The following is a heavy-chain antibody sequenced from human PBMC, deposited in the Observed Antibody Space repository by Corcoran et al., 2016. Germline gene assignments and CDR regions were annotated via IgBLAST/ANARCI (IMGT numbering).Heavy chain of an antibody. CDR2: TYYKSKWYN. V-gene: IGHV6-1*01. Sequence: QVQLQQSGPGLVKPSQTLSLTCAISGDSVSSNNAVWNWIRQSPSRGLEWLGRTYYKSKWYNEYAGSVKSRITINPDTSKNQFSRQLNSVTPEDTAVYYCARGTCTTCFDSWGQGTLVTVSS. J-gene: IGHJ4*02. CDR3: ARGTCTTCFDS. D-gene: IGHD4-17*01. CDR1: GDSVSSNNAV.